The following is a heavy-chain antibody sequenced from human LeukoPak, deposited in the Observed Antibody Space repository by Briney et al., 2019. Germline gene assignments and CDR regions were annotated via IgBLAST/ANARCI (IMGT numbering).Heavy chain of an antibody. J-gene: IGHJ4*02. CDR3: ARTIVGATSYFDY. CDR2: IYYSGST. V-gene: IGHV4-59*01. D-gene: IGHD1-26*01. Sequence: SETLSLTCTVSGGSISSYYWSWIRQPPGKGPEWIGYIYYSGSTNYNPSLKSRVTISVDTSKNQFSLKLSSVTAADTAVYYCARTIVGATSYFDYWGQGTLVTVSS. CDR1: GGSISSYY.